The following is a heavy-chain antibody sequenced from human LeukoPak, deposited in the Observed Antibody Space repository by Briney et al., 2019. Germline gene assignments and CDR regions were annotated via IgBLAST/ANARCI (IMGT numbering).Heavy chain of an antibody. D-gene: IGHD3-10*01. J-gene: IGHJ3*02. CDR2: IYTSGST. V-gene: IGHV4-4*07. CDR3: ARGSMVRGVTSQYAFDI. Sequence: SETLSLTCTVSGGSISSYYWSWIRQPAGKGLEWIGRIYTSGSTNYNPSLKSRVTVSVDTSKNQFSLKLSSVTAADTAVYYCARGSMVRGVTSQYAFDIWGQGTVVTVSS. CDR1: GGSISSYY.